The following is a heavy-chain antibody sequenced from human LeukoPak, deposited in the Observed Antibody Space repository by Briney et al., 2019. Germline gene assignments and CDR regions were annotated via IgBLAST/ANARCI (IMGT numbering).Heavy chain of an antibody. CDR3: AKEQNTYSSSPPDY. Sequence: GGSLRLSCAASGFTFSSYAMSWVRQAPGKGLEWVSDITGSGDDTDYADSVKGRFTVSRDNSRNTLYLQINSLRAEDTAVYYCAKEQNTYSSSPPDYWGQGTLVTVSS. J-gene: IGHJ4*02. V-gene: IGHV3-23*01. CDR2: ITGSGDDT. D-gene: IGHD6-13*01. CDR1: GFTFSSYA.